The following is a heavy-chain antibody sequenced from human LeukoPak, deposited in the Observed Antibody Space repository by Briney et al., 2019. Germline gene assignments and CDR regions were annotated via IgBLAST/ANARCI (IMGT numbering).Heavy chain of an antibody. CDR3: ARDPAHSTVTTPWVY. J-gene: IGHJ4*02. CDR2: ISYGGSNK. Sequence: GGSLRLSCAASGFTFSSYAMHWVRQAPGKGLEWVAVISYGGSNKYYADSVKGRFTISRDNSKNTLYLQMNSLRAEDTAVYYCARDPAHSTVTTPWVYWGQGTLVTVSS. D-gene: IGHD4-11*01. CDR1: GFTFSSYA. V-gene: IGHV3-30-3*01.